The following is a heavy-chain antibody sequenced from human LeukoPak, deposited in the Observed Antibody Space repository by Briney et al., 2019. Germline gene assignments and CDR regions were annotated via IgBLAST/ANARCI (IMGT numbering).Heavy chain of an antibody. J-gene: IGHJ5*02. Sequence: GGSLRLSCAASGFTFSNCEMNWIRQAPGKGLEWVSSISSSSSYIYYADSVKGRFTISRDNAKNSLYLQMNSLRAEDTAVYYCARDLGQYYDTSDNWFDPWGQGTLVTVSS. CDR3: ARDLGQYYDTSDNWFDP. V-gene: IGHV3-21*01. D-gene: IGHD3-22*01. CDR1: GFTFSNCE. CDR2: ISSSSSYI.